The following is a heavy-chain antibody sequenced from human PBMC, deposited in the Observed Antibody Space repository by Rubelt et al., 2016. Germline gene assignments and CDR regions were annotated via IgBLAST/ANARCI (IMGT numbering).Heavy chain of an antibody. CDR3: ARDIAVADNFDY. Sequence: MHWVRQAPGQGLEWMGRINPNSGGTNYAQKFQGRVTMTRDTSISTAYMELSRLRSDDTAVYYCARDIAVADNFDYWGQGTLVTVSS. V-gene: IGHV1-2*06. J-gene: IGHJ4*02. CDR2: INPNSGGT. D-gene: IGHD6-19*01.